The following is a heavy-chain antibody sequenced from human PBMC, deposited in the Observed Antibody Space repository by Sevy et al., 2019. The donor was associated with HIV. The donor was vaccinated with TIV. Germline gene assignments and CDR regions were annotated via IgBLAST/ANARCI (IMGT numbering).Heavy chain of an antibody. J-gene: IGHJ6*02. D-gene: IGHD1-26*01. Sequence: GGSLRLSCAMSGITFSDYSMNWVRQAPGKGLEWVSSISSSSTLIYYAESVKGRFTISRDNAKNSLYLQMNSLRAEDTALYYCARDRGVGTSSYGMDVWGQGTTVTVSS. CDR3: ARDRGVGTSSYGMDV. CDR2: ISSSSTLI. V-gene: IGHV3-21*01. CDR1: GITFSDYS.